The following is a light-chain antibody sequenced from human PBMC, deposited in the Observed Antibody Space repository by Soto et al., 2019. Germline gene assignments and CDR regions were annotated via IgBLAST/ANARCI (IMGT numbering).Light chain of an antibody. CDR1: QSVTTW. J-gene: IGKJ5*01. CDR3: QQYSTYPIT. Sequence: DIQMTQSPSPLSASVGDRVTITCRASQSVTTWLAWYQQKPGNAPKLLIYKASNLARRLHSRFTGSGSGTEFTLTISSLQSDDFATYYCQQYSTYPITFGQGTRLEIK. CDR2: KAS. V-gene: IGKV1-5*03.